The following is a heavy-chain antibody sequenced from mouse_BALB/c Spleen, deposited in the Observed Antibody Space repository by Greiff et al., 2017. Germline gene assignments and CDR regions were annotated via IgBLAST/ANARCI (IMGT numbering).Heavy chain of an antibody. CDR3: ARDRHYYGYVIYAMDY. Sequence: EVKLMESGGGLVQPGGSLRLSCATSGFTFTDYYMSWVRQPPGKALEWLGFIRNKANGYTTEYSASVKGRFTISRDNSQSILYLQMNTLRAEDSATYYCARDRHYYGYVIYAMDYWGQGTSVTVSS. CDR1: GFTFTDYY. J-gene: IGHJ4*01. CDR2: IRNKANGYTT. D-gene: IGHD1-2*01. V-gene: IGHV7-3*02.